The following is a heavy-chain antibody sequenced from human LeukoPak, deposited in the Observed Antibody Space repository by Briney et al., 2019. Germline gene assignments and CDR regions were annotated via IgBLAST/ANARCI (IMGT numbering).Heavy chain of an antibody. V-gene: IGHV3-43*02. CDR3: AKDKTRGPGDY. Sequence: GGSLRLSCAASGFTFDGYAMHWVRQTPGKGLECVSLISEDGGDTWYADSVKGRFTISRDNSKNSLYLQMNSLRAEDTAFYYCAKDKTRGPGDYWGQGTLVTVSS. D-gene: IGHD1-14*01. CDR2: ISEDGGDT. CDR1: GFTFDGYA. J-gene: IGHJ4*02.